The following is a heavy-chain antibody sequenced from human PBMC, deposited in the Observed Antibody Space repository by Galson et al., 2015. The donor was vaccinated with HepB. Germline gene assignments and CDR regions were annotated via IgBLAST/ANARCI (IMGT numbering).Heavy chain of an antibody. J-gene: IGHJ3*01. CDR2: LVPENGDT. V-gene: IGHV1-24*01. CDR3: ATYLGSTGFDF. Sequence: SVKVSCKVSGYNLIELSIHWVRQAPGKGLEWMGNLVPENGDTLLAQKFEVRVRMTEDTSSDTTYMELSSLRSEDTGVYFCATYLGSTGFDFWGQGTMVTVSS. D-gene: IGHD3-9*01. CDR1: GYNLIELS.